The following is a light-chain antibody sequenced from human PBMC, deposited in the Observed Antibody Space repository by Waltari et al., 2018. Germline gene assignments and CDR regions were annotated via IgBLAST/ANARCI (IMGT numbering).Light chain of an antibody. Sequence: DIVMTQSPDSLAVSLVERATINCKASQSLSMTFNNKDYLGWYQQKPGQPPKLLLYWSSTRESGVPYRFSGSGSWTDFTLTISSLQAEDVAVYYCQHYYNVPRTFGQGTSVEIK. V-gene: IGKV4-1*01. CDR2: WSS. CDR3: QHYYNVPRT. J-gene: IGKJ1*01. CDR1: QSLSMTFNNKDY.